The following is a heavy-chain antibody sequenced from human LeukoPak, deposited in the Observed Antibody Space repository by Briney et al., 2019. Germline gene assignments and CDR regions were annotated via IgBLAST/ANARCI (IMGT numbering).Heavy chain of an antibody. D-gene: IGHD3-10*01. J-gene: IGHJ5*02. CDR3: ARSGITMVRGVNNWFDP. Sequence: ASVKVSCKASVYTFTGYYMHWVRQAPGQGLEWMGWINPNSGGTNYAQKFQGRVTMTRDTSISTAYMELSRLRSDDTAVYYCARSGITMVRGVNNWFDPWGQGTLVTVPS. CDR2: INPNSGGT. V-gene: IGHV1-2*02. CDR1: VYTFTGYY.